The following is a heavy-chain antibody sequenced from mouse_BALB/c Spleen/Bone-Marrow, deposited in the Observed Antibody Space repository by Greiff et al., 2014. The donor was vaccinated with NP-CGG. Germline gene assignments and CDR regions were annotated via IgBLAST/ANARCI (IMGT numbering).Heavy chain of an antibody. D-gene: IGHD4-1*01. CDR2: IYPSDSYT. CDR1: GYTFTSYW. V-gene: IGHV1-69*02. CDR3: TTGTRFAY. J-gene: IGHJ3*01. Sequence: QVQLKESGAELVRPGASVKLSCKASGYTFTSYWINWVKQKPGQGLEWIGNIYPSDSYTNYNQKFKDKATLTVDKSSSTAYMQLSSPTSEDSAAYYCTTGTRFAYWGQGTLVTVSA.